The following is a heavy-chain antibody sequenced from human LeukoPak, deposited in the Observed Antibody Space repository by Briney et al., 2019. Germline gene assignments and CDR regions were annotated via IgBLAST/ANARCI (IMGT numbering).Heavy chain of an antibody. Sequence: RSSETLSLTCTVSGVSITTYYWGWIRQPPGKGLEWIGSIYHSGSTYYNPSLKSRVTISVDTSKNQFSLKLSSVTAADTAVYYCARVVSDSSGWWSWFDPWGQGTPVTVSS. V-gene: IGHV4-38-2*02. CDR1: GVSITTYY. CDR2: IYHSGST. D-gene: IGHD6-19*01. J-gene: IGHJ5*02. CDR3: ARVVSDSSGWWSWFDP.